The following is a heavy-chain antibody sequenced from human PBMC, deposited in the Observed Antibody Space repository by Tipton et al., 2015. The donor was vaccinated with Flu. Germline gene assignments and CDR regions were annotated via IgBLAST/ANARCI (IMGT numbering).Heavy chain of an antibody. D-gene: IGHD6-19*01. CDR2: IKQDGSEK. Sequence: SLRLSCAASGFTFSSYWMNWVRQAPGKGLEWVANIKQDGSEKYYVDSVRGQFTISRDNAKNSPYLQMTNLRAEDTAVYYCAGGSGWLIDSWGQGTLVTVSS. V-gene: IGHV3-7*04. J-gene: IGHJ5*02. CDR3: AGGSGWLIDS. CDR1: GFTFSSYW.